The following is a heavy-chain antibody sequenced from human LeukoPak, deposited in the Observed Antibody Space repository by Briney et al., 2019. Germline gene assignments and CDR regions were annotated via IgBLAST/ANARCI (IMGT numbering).Heavy chain of an antibody. CDR3: TRPDSSGYWLSDDAFDI. J-gene: IGHJ3*02. CDR2: IRSKANSYAT. CDR1: GFTFSGSA. Sequence: GGSLRLSCAASGFTFSGSAMHWVRLASGKGLERVGRIRSKANSYATAYAASVKGRFTISRDDSKNTAYLQMNSLKTEDTAVYYCTRPDSSGYWLSDDAFDIWGQGTMVTVSS. D-gene: IGHD3-22*01. V-gene: IGHV3-73*01.